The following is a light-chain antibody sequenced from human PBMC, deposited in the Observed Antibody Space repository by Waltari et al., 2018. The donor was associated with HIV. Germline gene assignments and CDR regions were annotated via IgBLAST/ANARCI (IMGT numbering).Light chain of an antibody. CDR1: NSAVGNSDF. CDR3: SSYTTSDTWV. Sequence: QSALTQPAPVSGSPGQSITLSCTGTNSAVGNSDFVSCYQQHPGKAPKLIIYSVTKRPSGVSDRFSGSKSGSTASLTISGLQADDEADYFCSSYTTSDTWVFGGGTRLTVL. CDR2: SVT. V-gene: IGLV2-14*03. J-gene: IGLJ3*02.